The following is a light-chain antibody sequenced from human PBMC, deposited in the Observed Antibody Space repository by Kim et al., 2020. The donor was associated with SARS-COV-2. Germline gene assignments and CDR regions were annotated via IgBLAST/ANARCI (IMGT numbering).Light chain of an antibody. CDR3: QQYYSSPLT. V-gene: IGKV4-1*01. J-gene: IGKJ4*01. CDR1: QSVLYSSNNNNY. Sequence: VTINCKSSQSVLYSSNNNNYLSWYQQKPGQPPKLLIYWASTREYGVPDRFSGSGSGTDFTLTISSLQAEDVAVYYCQQYYSSPLTFGGGTKVDIK. CDR2: WAS.